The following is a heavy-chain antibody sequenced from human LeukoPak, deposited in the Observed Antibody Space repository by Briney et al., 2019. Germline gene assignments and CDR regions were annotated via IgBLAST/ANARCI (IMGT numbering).Heavy chain of an antibody. D-gene: IGHD5-12*01. V-gene: IGHV3-23*01. CDR3: AKDVDIVATIPYFDY. J-gene: IGHJ4*02. Sequence: PGGSLRLSCAASGFTFSSYWMSWVRQAPGKGLEWVSAISGSGGSTYYADSVKGRFTISRDNSKNTLCLQMNSLRAEDTAVYYCAKDVDIVATIPYFDYWGQGTLVTVSS. CDR2: ISGSGGST. CDR1: GFTFSSYW.